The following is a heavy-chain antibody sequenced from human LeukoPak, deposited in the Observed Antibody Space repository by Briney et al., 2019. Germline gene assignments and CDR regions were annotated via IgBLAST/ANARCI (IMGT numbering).Heavy chain of an antibody. V-gene: IGHV4-31*03. Sequence: SETLSLTCTVSGGSISSGGYYWSWIRQHPGKGLEWIGYIYYSGSTYYNPSLKSRVTISVDTSKNQFSLKLSSVTAADTAVYYCARDVSWGYFDYWGQGTLVTVSS. J-gene: IGHJ4*02. CDR2: IYYSGST. D-gene: IGHD6-13*01. CDR1: GGSISSGGYY. CDR3: ARDVSWGYFDY.